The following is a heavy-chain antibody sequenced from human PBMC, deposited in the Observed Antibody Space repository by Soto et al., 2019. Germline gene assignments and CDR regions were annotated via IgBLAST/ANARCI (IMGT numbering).Heavy chain of an antibody. D-gene: IGHD1-7*01. Sequence: PGGSLRLSCAASGFTFSRYGMHWGRQAPGKGLEWVAVIWYDGSNKYYADSVKGRFTISRDNSKNTLYLQMNSLRAEDTAVYYCARDRGLNWNYEPLVDYWGQGTLVTVSS. CDR2: IWYDGSNK. CDR3: ARDRGLNWNYEPLVDY. V-gene: IGHV3-33*01. CDR1: GFTFSRYG. J-gene: IGHJ4*02.